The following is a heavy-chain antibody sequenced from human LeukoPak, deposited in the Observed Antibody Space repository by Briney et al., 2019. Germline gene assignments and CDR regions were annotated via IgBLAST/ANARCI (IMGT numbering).Heavy chain of an antibody. Sequence: GGSLRLSCSASGFPFNTHFMHWVRQTPGKALEYVSTISTNGETTFYADSVTGRFTISRDNSQNTLYLQMGSLRPDDTAVYYCVKDLSGTWSFDYWGQGTLVTVSS. V-gene: IGHV3-64D*06. D-gene: IGHD1-26*01. CDR2: ISTNGETT. CDR1: GFPFNTHF. CDR3: VKDLSGTWSFDY. J-gene: IGHJ4*02.